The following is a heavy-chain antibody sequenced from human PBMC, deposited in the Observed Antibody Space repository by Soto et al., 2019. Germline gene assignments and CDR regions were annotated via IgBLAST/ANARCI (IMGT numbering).Heavy chain of an antibody. CDR1: GYSISNGYL. Sequence: SETLSLTCDGSGYSISNGYLWAWIRQPAGKGVEWIGSIYHSVRIYYNPSLKSRLTISVDTHKNDFSLKLSSVTAEDTAMYYCARRVVASTGFDYWGQGTLVTVSS. J-gene: IGHJ4*02. D-gene: IGHD2-21*01. CDR2: IYHSVRI. V-gene: IGHV4-38-2*01. CDR3: ARRVVASTGFDY.